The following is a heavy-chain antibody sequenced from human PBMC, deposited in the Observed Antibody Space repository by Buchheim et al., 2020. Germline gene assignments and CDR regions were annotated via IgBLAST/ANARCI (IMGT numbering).Heavy chain of an antibody. V-gene: IGHV3-23*01. CDR2: ISDSGSGT. J-gene: IGHJ6*03. CDR1: GFAFSRFG. Sequence: EGQLLESGGDLVQPGGSLRLSCAASGFAFSRFGMSWVRQAPGKGLEWVSTISDSGSGTHYADSVKGRFLISRYNSKSTMYLQMNSLRVEDTAMYYCVTEDYSFNIDVWGRGTT. CDR3: VTEDYSFNIDV.